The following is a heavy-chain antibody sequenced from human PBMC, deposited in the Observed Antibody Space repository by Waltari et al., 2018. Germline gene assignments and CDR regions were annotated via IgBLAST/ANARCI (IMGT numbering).Heavy chain of an antibody. CDR1: GYTLTELS. V-gene: IGHV1-24*01. CDR3: ATAHSTVRGSVYYYGMDV. Sequence: QVQLVQSGAEVKKPGASVQVSCKVSGYTLTELSMPWVRQAPGKGLEWMGGFDPEDGETIYAQKFQGRVTMTEDTSTDTAYMELSSLRSEDTAVYYCATAHSTVRGSVYYYGMDVWGQGTTVTVSS. CDR2: FDPEDGET. D-gene: IGHD3-10*01. J-gene: IGHJ6*02.